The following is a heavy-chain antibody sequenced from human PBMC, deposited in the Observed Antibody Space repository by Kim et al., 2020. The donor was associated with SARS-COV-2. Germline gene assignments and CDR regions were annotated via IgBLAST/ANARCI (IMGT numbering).Heavy chain of an antibody. J-gene: IGHJ4*02. V-gene: IGHV4-59*09. CDR3: ARGFSSSWYYFDY. Sequence: TPPLKSRVTISVDTSKNQFSLKLSSVTAADTAVYYCARGFSSSWYYFDYWGQGTLVTVSS. D-gene: IGHD6-13*01.